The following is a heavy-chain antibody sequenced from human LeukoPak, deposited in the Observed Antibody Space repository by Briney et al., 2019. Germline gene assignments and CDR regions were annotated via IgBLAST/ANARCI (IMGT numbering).Heavy chain of an antibody. CDR2: TSGSGGDT. D-gene: IGHD2-8*01. CDR3: AKGARGGGMAYYYYYGMDV. J-gene: IGHJ6*02. CDR1: GFTFSTYA. V-gene: IGHV3-23*01. Sequence: PGGSLRLSCAASGFTFSTYAMTWVRQAPGRGLEWVSATSGSGGDTYYADSVKGRFTVSRDNSKNTLYLQMNSLRAEDTAVYFCAKGARGGGMAYYYYYGMDVWGQGTTVPVSS.